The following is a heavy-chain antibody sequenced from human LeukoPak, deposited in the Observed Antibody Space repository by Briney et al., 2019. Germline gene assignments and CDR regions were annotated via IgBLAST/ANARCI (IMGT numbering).Heavy chain of an antibody. D-gene: IGHD6-19*01. CDR1: GLTFTDYS. J-gene: IGHJ4*02. CDR3: ARDAPETAVAASFDH. V-gene: IGHV3-48*01. CDR2: IHRTSSTI. Sequence: GGSLRLSCAASGLTFTDYSMNWVRQAPGKGLEWVSYIHRTSSTIYYADSVKGRFIISRDNAKNSLFLQMNSLRAEDTAVYYCARDAPETAVAASFDHWGQGTLVTVSS.